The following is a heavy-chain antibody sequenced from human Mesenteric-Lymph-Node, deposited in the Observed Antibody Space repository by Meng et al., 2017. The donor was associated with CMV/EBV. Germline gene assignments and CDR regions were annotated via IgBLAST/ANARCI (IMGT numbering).Heavy chain of an antibody. CDR1: GGSFSGYY. Sequence: SETLSLTCAVYGGSFSGYYWSWIRQPPGKGLEWIGEINHSGSTNYNPSLKSRVTISVDTSKNQFSLKLSSVTAADTAVYYCARDDIVATHLALDIWGQGTMVTVSS. CDR3: ARDDIVATHLALDI. V-gene: IGHV4-34*01. J-gene: IGHJ3*02. D-gene: IGHD5-12*01. CDR2: INHSGST.